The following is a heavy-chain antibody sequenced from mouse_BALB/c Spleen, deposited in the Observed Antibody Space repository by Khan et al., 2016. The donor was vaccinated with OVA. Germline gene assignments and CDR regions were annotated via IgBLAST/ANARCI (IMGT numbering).Heavy chain of an antibody. D-gene: IGHD1-1*02. V-gene: IGHV3-2*02. Sequence: VQLKESGPGLVKPSQSLSLTCTVTGYSITSDYAWNWIRQFPGNKLEWMGYISYSGSTNYNPALKSRISITRDTSKNQFFLQLNSVTTEDTATYDCARDGARYNYAMDYWGQGTTGTVS. CDR3: ARDGARYNYAMDY. CDR2: ISYSGST. J-gene: IGHJ4*01. CDR1: GYSITSDYA.